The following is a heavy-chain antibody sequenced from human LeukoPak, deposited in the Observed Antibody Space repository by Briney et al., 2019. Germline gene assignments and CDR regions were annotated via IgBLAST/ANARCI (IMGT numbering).Heavy chain of an antibody. V-gene: IGHV1-2*02. Sequence: WASVKVSCKASGYTLTDFYLHWVRQAPGQGPEWTGWINPNTGDTDCALKFQGRVTLTRDTSTSTAYMELTGLRSDDTAVYYCARVGGHYYGSGSFYFWGQGTLVTVSS. CDR2: INPNTGDT. CDR3: ARVGGHYYGSGSFYF. CDR1: GYTLTDFY. D-gene: IGHD3-10*01. J-gene: IGHJ4*02.